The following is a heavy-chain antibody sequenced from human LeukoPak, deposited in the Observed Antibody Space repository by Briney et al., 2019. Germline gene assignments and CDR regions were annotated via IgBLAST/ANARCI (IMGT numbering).Heavy chain of an antibody. J-gene: IGHJ3*02. D-gene: IGHD2-15*01. CDR2: ISDSAGST. V-gene: IGHV3-23*01. CDR3: ARDGGFGWLPLGDVHAFDI. Sequence: PGGSLRLSCAASGFTFSIHAMNWVRQAPGKGLEWASVISDSAGSTYYADSVKGRFTISRDNSKNTLYLQMNSLRAEDTAVYYCARDGGFGWLPLGDVHAFDIWGQGTMVTVSS. CDR1: GFTFSIHA.